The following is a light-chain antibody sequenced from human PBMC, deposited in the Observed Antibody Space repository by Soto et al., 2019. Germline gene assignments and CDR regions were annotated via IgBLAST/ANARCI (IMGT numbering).Light chain of an antibody. V-gene: IGKV3-20*01. CDR2: GAS. CDR1: QSVSSSY. Sequence: EIVLTPASGTLSLSPGERAPLPCRASQSVSSSYLAWYQQKPGQAPRLLIYGASSRATGIPDRFSGSGSGTDFTLTISRLEPEDFASYYWQQSYNVLSWTFGQGTKVDI. J-gene: IGKJ1*01. CDR3: QQSYNVLSWT.